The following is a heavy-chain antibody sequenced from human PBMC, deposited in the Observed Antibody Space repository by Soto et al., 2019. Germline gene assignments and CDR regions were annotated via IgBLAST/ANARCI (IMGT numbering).Heavy chain of an antibody. J-gene: IGHJ6*02. D-gene: IGHD4-17*01. CDR1: GGTFSSYA. Sequence: QVQLVQSGAEVKKPGSSVKVSCKASGGTFSSYAISWVRQAPGQGLEWMGGITPIFGTANYAQKFQGRVTITADESTSTAYMELSSLRSEDTAVYYCARGATVTTYEGPPYYYGMDVWGQGTTVTVSS. CDR2: ITPIFGTA. V-gene: IGHV1-69*01. CDR3: ARGATVTTYEGPPYYYGMDV.